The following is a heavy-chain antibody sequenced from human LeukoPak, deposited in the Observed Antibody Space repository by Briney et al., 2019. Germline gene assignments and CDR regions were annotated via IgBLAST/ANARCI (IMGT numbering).Heavy chain of an antibody. CDR3: AKGTTAPSVFIDY. D-gene: IGHD1-1*01. V-gene: IGHV3-23*01. J-gene: IGHJ4*02. CDR2: ITDSGGST. CDR1: GFIFNTYG. Sequence: GGSLRLSCAASGFIFNTYGMHWVRQAPGKGLEWVSTITDSGGSTYYADSMKGRCTISRDNSKNTLYLQMNSLRAEDTAVYYCAKGTTAPSVFIDYWGQGTLVTVSS.